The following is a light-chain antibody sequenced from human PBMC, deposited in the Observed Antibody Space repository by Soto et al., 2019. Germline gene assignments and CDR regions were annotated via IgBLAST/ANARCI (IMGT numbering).Light chain of an antibody. CDR2: GAS. CDR3: QHYVERSPIT. V-gene: IGKV3-20*01. Sequence: LTQSPSFLSASEGDRVTITCRASQGISTYVAWYQQKSGQAPRLLIYGASSRATGIPDRFSGSGSGTDFTLTISRLEPEDFALYYCQHYVERSPITFGQGTRLEIK. J-gene: IGKJ5*01. CDR1: QGISTY.